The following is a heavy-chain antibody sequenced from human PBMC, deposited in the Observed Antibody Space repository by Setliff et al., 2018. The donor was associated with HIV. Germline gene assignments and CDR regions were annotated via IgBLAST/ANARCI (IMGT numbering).Heavy chain of an antibody. D-gene: IGHD4-4*01. J-gene: IGHJ6*03. CDR2: IYYSGST. Sequence: SETLSLTCAVYGGSFSDYYWTWIRQPPGKGLEWIGYIYYSGSTNYNPSLKSRVTISVDTSKNQFSLKLSSLTAADTAVYYCARAYDYSNYFHYYMDVWGKGTTVTVSS. V-gene: IGHV4-59*01. CDR1: GGSFSDYY. CDR3: ARAYDYSNYFHYYMDV.